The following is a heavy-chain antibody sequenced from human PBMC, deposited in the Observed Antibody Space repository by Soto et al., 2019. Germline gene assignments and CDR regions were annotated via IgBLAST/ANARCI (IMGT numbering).Heavy chain of an antibody. V-gene: IGHV4-31*03. CDR2: IYYSGST. CDR3: ARGDFWSGLYRDAFDI. D-gene: IGHD3-3*01. Sequence: LSLTCTVSGGSISSGGYYWSWIRQHPGKGLEWIGYIYYSGSTYYNPSLKSRVTISVDTSKNQFSLKLSSVTAADTAVYYCARGDFWSGLYRDAFDIWGQGTMVTVSS. CDR1: GGSISSGGYY. J-gene: IGHJ3*02.